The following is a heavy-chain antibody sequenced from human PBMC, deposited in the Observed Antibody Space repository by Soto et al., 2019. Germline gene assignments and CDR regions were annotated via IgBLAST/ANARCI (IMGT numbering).Heavy chain of an antibody. CDR3: APLHASGSSSPRLVREYSAMDV. D-gene: IGHD3-10*01. Sequence: QVQLVQSGAEVKKPGASVRLSCKTSGYTFSTYYMHWVRLAPGQGLEWMGMINPSGGSTRFAQKFQGRLIMTRDTSTSPVYMELSSLRSEDTAVYFCAPLHASGSSSPRLVREYSAMDVWGQGTTVIVSS. J-gene: IGHJ6*02. CDR2: INPSGGST. CDR1: GYTFSTYY. V-gene: IGHV1-46*01.